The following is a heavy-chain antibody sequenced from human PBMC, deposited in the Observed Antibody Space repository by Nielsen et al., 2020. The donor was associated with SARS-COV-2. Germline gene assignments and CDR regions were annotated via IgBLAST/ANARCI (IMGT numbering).Heavy chain of an antibody. V-gene: IGHV4-34*01. CDR3: ARGNYVNLRYYGMDV. Sequence: SETLSLTCAVYGGSFSGYYWSWIRQPPGKGLEWIGEINHSGSTNYNPSLKSRVTISVDTSKNQFSLKLSSVTAADTAVYYCARGNYVNLRYYGMDVWGQGTTVTVS. J-gene: IGHJ6*02. CDR1: GGSFSGYY. D-gene: IGHD1-7*01. CDR2: INHSGST.